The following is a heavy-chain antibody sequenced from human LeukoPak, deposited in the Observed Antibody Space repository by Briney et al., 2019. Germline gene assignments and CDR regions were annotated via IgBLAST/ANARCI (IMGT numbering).Heavy chain of an antibody. CDR1: EFTFDDYG. CDR3: ARTYSYGYAFDI. Sequence: GGSLRLSCAASEFTFDDYGMSWVRQAPGKGLEWVSGINWNGGSTGYADSVKGRFTISRDNAKNSLYLQMNSLRAEDTALYYCARTYSYGYAFDIWGQGTMVTVSS. CDR2: INWNGGST. D-gene: IGHD5-18*01. V-gene: IGHV3-20*04. J-gene: IGHJ3*02.